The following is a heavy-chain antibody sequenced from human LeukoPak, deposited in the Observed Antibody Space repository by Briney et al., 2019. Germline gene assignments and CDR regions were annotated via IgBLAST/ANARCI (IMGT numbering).Heavy chain of an antibody. CDR1: GFTFSTYA. Sequence: PGGSLRLSCAASGFTFSTYAMHWVRQAPGEGLEWVAFISYDGSEKYCPDYVKGRFTISRDNAKNSLFLQMNSLRAEDTAVYYCAIEVPRYTSGWYYAWGQGTLVTVSS. J-gene: IGHJ5*02. CDR2: ISYDGSEK. D-gene: IGHD6-19*01. CDR3: AIEVPRYTSGWYYA. V-gene: IGHV3-30*04.